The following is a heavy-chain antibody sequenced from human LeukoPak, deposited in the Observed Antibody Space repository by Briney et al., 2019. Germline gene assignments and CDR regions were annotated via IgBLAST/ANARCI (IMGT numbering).Heavy chain of an antibody. Sequence: GASVKVSXKAXXXXXTGYYMHWVRQAPGQGLEWMGWINPNSGGTNYAQKFQGRVTMTRDTSISTAYMELSRLRSDDTAVYYCARDAAGYDLGVDYWGQGTLVTVSS. CDR2: INPNSGGT. D-gene: IGHD5-12*01. CDR1: XXXXTGYY. CDR3: ARDAAGYDLGVDY. J-gene: IGHJ4*02. V-gene: IGHV1-2*02.